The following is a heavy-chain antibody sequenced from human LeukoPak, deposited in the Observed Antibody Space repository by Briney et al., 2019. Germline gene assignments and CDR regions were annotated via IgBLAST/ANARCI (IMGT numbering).Heavy chain of an antibody. V-gene: IGHV1-69*05. CDR1: GGTFSSYA. D-gene: IGHD5-18*01. CDR3: ASGGYSYGYSYYYYMDV. Sequence: SVKVSCKASGGTFSSYAISWVRQAPGQGLEWMGGIIPIFGTANYAQKFQGRVTVTTDESTSTAYMELSSLRSEDTAVYYCASGGYSYGYSYYYYMDVWGKGTTVTVSS. J-gene: IGHJ6*03. CDR2: IIPIFGTA.